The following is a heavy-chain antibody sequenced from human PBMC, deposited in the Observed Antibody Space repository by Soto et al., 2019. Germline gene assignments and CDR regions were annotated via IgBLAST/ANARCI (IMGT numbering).Heavy chain of an antibody. J-gene: IGHJ5*01. CDR3: ARDQGYYYDSSGFDS. V-gene: IGHV4-59*01. D-gene: IGHD3-22*01. Sequence: SETLSLTCTVSGGSISSDYWSWIRQPPGKGLEWIGYIHYSGFTNYNPSLKSRVTISVDTSKNQFSLRVNSVTAADTAVYYCARDQGYYYDSSGFDSWGQGTLVTVSS. CDR1: GGSISSDY. CDR2: IHYSGFT.